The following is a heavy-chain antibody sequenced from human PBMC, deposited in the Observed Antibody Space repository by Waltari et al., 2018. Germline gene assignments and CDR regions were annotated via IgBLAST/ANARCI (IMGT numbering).Heavy chain of an antibody. V-gene: IGHV4-59*11. J-gene: IGHJ4*02. Sequence: QVQLQESGPGLVKPSETLFLTCSVSSGSMRNHKWNWIRQAPGKGLEWIGYINYNTGTNYNHSIRTRVTISLDTSKNRVSLKVTSVTAADTAVYYCATAPSGDWAYYFDSWGQGTLVTVSS. CDR1: SGSMRNHK. D-gene: IGHD2-21*01. CDR2: INYNTGT. CDR3: ATAPSGDWAYYFDS.